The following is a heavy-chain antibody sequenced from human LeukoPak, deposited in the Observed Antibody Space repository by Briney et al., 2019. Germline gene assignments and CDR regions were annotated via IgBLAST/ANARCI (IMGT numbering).Heavy chain of an antibody. V-gene: IGHV4-34*01. CDR3: TIVPTDYAFDI. Sequence: SETLSLTCAVYGGSFSGYYWSWIRQPPGKGLEWIGEINHSGSTNYNPSLKSRVTISVDTSKNQFPLKLSSVTAADTAVYYCTIVPTDYAFDIWGQGTMVTVSS. D-gene: IGHD2-2*01. CDR1: GGSFSGYY. CDR2: INHSGST. J-gene: IGHJ3*02.